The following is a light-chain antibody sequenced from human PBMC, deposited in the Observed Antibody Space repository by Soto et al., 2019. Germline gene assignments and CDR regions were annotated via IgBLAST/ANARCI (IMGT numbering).Light chain of an antibody. CDR1: QSVNDW. Sequence: DIQMTQSPSTLSASVGDRVTITCRASQSVNDWLAWYQQKPGKAPNLLIYKVSNLESVVPSRFSGSGSGTEFTLTISSLQPDDFATYYCQQYNSYSWTFGQGTKVEIK. CDR3: QQYNSYSWT. CDR2: KVS. J-gene: IGKJ1*01. V-gene: IGKV1-5*03.